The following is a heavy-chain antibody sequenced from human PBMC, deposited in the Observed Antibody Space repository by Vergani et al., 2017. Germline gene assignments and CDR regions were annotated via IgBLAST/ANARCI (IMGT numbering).Heavy chain of an antibody. CDR1: GFTFSGSA. Sequence: EVQLVESGGGLVQPGGSLKLSCAASGFTFSGSAMHWVRQASGKGLEWVGRIRSKANSYATAYAASVKGRFTISRDDSKNTAYLQMNRLKTEDTAVCYCTRGWEARGYWGQGTLVTVSS. D-gene: IGHD1-26*01. V-gene: IGHV3-73*02. CDR3: TRGWEARGY. J-gene: IGHJ4*02. CDR2: IRSKANSYAT.